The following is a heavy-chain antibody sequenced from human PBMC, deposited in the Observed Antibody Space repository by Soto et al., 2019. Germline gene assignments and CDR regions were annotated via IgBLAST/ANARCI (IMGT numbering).Heavy chain of an antibody. CDR1: GPMFSTYA. CDR3: VKAPYGSIIQGDAFDA. CDR2: ISGSGGST. D-gene: IGHD3-10*01. Sequence: EMQVLESGGGLVQPGGSLRLSCAAFGPMFSTYAMNWVRQAPGKGLEWVSAISGSGGSTYYADPVKGRFTISRDNSKNTVFLQMNSLRAEDTAVYYCVKAPYGSIIQGDAFDAWGQGTMVTVSS. V-gene: IGHV3-23*01. J-gene: IGHJ3*01.